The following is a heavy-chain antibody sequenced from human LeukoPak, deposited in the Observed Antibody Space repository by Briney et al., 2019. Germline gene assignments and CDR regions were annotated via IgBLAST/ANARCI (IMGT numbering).Heavy chain of an antibody. CDR2: FDPEDGET. Sequence: WASVKVSCKVSGYTLTELSMHWVRQAPGKGLEWMGGFDPEDGETIYAQKFQGRATMTEDTSTDTAYMELSSLRSEDTAVYYCATDRLSSAGYSTTYWGQGTLVTVSS. CDR1: GYTLTELS. CDR3: ATDRLSSAGYSTTY. D-gene: IGHD6-13*01. J-gene: IGHJ4*02. V-gene: IGHV1-24*01.